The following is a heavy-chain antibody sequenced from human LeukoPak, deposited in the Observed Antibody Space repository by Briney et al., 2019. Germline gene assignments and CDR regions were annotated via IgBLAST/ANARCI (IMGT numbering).Heavy chain of an antibody. CDR1: GGSISSSEDD. CDR3: AREVVVTAEIKYFDF. Sequence: PSETLSLTCTVSGGSISSSEDDWTWIRQPPGEGLEWIGYIYRSGSTHYNPSLKSRVTISLDMSKNQFSLEMEYVTAADTAVYYCAREVVVTAEIKYFDFWGQGTLVTVSS. J-gene: IGHJ4*02. V-gene: IGHV4-30-4*01. CDR2: IYRSGST. D-gene: IGHD2-21*02.